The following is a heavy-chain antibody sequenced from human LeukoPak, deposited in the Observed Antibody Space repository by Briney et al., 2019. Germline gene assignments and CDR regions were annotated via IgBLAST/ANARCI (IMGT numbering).Heavy chain of an antibody. D-gene: IGHD3-3*01. CDR2: MNPNSGNT. CDR1: GYTFTSYD. CDR3: ARGLRFLEWLSFPEPIDY. Sequence: ASVKVSCKASGYTFTSYDINWVRQTTGQGLEWMGWMNPNSGNTGYAQKFQGRLTMTRNTSISTAYMELSSLRSEDTAVYYCARGLRFLEWLSFPEPIDYWGQGTLVTVSS. J-gene: IGHJ4*02. V-gene: IGHV1-8*01.